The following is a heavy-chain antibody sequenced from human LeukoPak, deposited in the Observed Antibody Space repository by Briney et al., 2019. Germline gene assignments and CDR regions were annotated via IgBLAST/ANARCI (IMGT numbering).Heavy chain of an antibody. CDR2: INPNSGGT. Sequence: ASVKVSCKASGYTFTGYYMHWMRQAPGQGLEWMGWINPNSGGTNYAQKFQGRVTMTRDTSISTAYMELSRLRSDDTAVYYCASPGGQGSGSYSTLYYYYYGMDVWGQGTTVTVSS. CDR1: GYTFTGYY. V-gene: IGHV1-2*02. J-gene: IGHJ6*02. CDR3: ASPGGQGSGSYSTLYYYYYGMDV. D-gene: IGHD3-10*01.